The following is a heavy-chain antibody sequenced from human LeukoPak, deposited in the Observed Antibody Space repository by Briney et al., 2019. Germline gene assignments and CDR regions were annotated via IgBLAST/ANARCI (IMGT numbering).Heavy chain of an antibody. Sequence: ASVKVSCKASGYTFTGQYLYWARQTPGQGLEWMGWINPKTGDTDSAQNFQGRVTMTWDTSITTVYMELSSLTSDDTAVYYCARGYYGMDVWGQGTTVTVSS. V-gene: IGHV1-2*02. CDR2: INPKTGDT. CDR3: ARGYYGMDV. J-gene: IGHJ6*02. CDR1: GYTFTGQY.